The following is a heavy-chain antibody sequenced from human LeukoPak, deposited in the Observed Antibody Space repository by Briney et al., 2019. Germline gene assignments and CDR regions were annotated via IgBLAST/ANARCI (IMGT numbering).Heavy chain of an antibody. J-gene: IGHJ4*02. CDR2: IMIGGDGK. CDR1: GFTFSNVW. V-gene: IGHV3-23*01. Sequence: GGSLRLSCAASGFTFSNVWMSWVRQVPGKGLEWVSTIMIGGDGKHYADSVKGRFTISRDRSESTLYLQMNGLRADDTAVYYCVRAAPRDCSPASCSLFDTWGQGTLVTVSS. D-gene: IGHD2-2*01. CDR3: VRAAPRDCSPASCSLFDT.